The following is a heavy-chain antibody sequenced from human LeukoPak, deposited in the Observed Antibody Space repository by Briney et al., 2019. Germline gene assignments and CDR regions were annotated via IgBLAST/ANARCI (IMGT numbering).Heavy chain of an antibody. Sequence: SETLSLTCTVSGGSVSSDGFYWTWIRQPPGKGLGWIGYVYYSGSTNYNPSLKSRVIISVDTSKNQFSLKLNSVTAADTAVYYCARRLTRPERFDSWGQGTLVTVSS. J-gene: IGHJ4*02. V-gene: IGHV4-61*08. CDR3: ARRLTRPERFDS. CDR1: GGSVSSDGFY. D-gene: IGHD3-9*01. CDR2: VYYSGST.